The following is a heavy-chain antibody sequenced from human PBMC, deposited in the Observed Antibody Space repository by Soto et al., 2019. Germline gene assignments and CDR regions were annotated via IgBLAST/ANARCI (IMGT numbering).Heavy chain of an antibody. CDR3: ASHPWGGHSLHN. CDR2: INGANGDT. D-gene: IGHD2-21*01. CDR1: GYTFTTYA. V-gene: IGHV1-3*01. Sequence: QVQLVQSGAEVKKPGASVKVSCKASGYTFTTYAMHWVRQAPGQRLEWMGWINGANGDTRYSQNVQDSVTISRDPSASTAYMELYSLTPEDTAVYYCASHPWGGHSLHNWGQGTLVTVSS. J-gene: IGHJ4*02.